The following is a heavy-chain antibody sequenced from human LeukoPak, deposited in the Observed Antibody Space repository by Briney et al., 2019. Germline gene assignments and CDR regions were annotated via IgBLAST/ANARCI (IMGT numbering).Heavy chain of an antibody. V-gene: IGHV3-30-3*01. CDR1: GFTFSSYA. J-gene: IGHJ2*01. Sequence: GRSLRLSCAASGFTFSSYAMHWVRQAPGKGLERVAVISYDGSNKYYADSVKGRFTISRDNSKNTLYLQMNSLRAEDTAVYYCARDQIPSRSGWYRWYFDLWGRGTLVTVSS. D-gene: IGHD6-19*01. CDR3: ARDQIPSRSGWYRWYFDL. CDR2: ISYDGSNK.